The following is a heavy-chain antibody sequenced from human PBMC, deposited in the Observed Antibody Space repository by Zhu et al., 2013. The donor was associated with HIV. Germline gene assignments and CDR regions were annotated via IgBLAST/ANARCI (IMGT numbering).Heavy chain of an antibody. CDR2: INPNSGGT. CDR3: AREQSPAGVNFDY. V-gene: IGHV1-2*02. CDR1: GYTFTGYY. Sequence: QVQLVQSGDEMKMPGASVKVSCKASGYTFTGYYLHWVRQAPGRGFEWMGWINPNSGGTNYAQKFQGRVTMTRDTSISTAYMELSRLRSDDTAVYYCAREQSPAGVNFDYWGQGTMVTVSS. J-gene: IGHJ4*03. D-gene: IGHD7-27*01.